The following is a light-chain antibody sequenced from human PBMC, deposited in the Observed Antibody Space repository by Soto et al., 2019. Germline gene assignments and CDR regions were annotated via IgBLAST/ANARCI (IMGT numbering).Light chain of an antibody. CDR2: SND. V-gene: IGLV1-44*01. CDR1: SSNIGSNA. CDR3: AACDNSLYGPV. J-gene: IGLJ3*02. Sequence: QSVLTQPPSASGTPGQRVTISCSGSSSNIGSNAVNWYQHLPGTAPKLLISSNDQRPSGVPDRVSGSKSDTSASLAISGLQSEDVADYYCAACDNSLYGPVFGGGTTLTVL.